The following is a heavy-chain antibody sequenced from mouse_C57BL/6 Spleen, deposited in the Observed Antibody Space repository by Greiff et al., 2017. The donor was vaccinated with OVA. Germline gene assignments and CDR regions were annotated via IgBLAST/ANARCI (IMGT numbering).Heavy chain of an antibody. CDR2: IYPVRGET. Sequence: VQRVESGAELASPGASVTLSCKASGYTFTDHIMNWVKKGPEQGLEWIGRIYPVRGETNYNQKFMGKAPFSVDRSSSTVYMVLNSLTSEDPAALRENYYSFYAMDYWGQGTSVTVSS. D-gene: IGHD1-1*01. J-gene: IGHJ4*01. V-gene: IGHV1-11*01. CDR3: NYYSFYAMDY. CDR1: GYTFTDHI.